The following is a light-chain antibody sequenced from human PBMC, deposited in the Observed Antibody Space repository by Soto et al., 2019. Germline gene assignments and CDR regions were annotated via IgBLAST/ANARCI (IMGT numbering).Light chain of an antibody. V-gene: IGLV2-23*02. CDR3: CSYAGSSTYV. CDR1: SSDVGSYNL. CDR2: EVS. J-gene: IGLJ1*01. Sequence: QSVLTQPASVSGSPGQSITISCTGPSSDVGSYNLVSWYQQHPGKAPKLMIYEVSKRPSGVSNRFSGSKSGNTASLTISGLQAEDEAVYYCCSYAGSSTYVSGTGTKVTAL.